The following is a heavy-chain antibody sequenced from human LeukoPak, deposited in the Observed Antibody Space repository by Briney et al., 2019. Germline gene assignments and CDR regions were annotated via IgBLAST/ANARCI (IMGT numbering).Heavy chain of an antibody. D-gene: IGHD2-2*01. V-gene: IGHV3-7*01. J-gene: IGHJ3*02. CDR1: GFTFSSYW. CDR2: IKQDGSEK. Sequence: GGSLRLSCAASGFTFSSYWMSWVRQAPGKGLEWVANIKQDGSEKYYVDSVKGRFTISRDNAKNSLYLQMNSLRAEDTAVYYCARGDIVEVPVEAVDAFDIWGQGTMVTVSS. CDR3: ARGDIVEVPVEAVDAFDI.